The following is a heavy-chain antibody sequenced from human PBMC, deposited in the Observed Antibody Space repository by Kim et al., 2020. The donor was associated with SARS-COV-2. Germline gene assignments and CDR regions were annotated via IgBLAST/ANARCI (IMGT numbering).Heavy chain of an antibody. D-gene: IGHD3-16*01. J-gene: IGHJ4*02. V-gene: IGHV1-18*04. CDR2: ISGYNDNT. CDR1: GYTFTSYG. Sequence: ASVKVSCKTSGYTFTSYGLTWLRQSPGQGLEWLGWISGYNDNTNYAQKVRGRVIMTTDTSTSTAYMELGSLKSDDTAIYYCARDGGRGTPFDYWGQGTLVTVSS. CDR3: ARDGGRGTPFDY.